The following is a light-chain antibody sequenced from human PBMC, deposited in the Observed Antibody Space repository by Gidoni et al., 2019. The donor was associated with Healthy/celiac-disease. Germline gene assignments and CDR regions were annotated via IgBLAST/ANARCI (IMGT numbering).Light chain of an antibody. Sequence: NFMLTHPHSVSESPGKTVTSSCTRSSGSIASNYVQWYQQRPGSSPTTVIYEDNQRPSGVPDRFSGSIDSSSNSASLTISGPKTEDEADYYCQSYDSSNFVVFGGGTKLTVL. CDR1: SGSIASNY. CDR2: EDN. J-gene: IGLJ2*01. CDR3: QSYDSSNFVV. V-gene: IGLV6-57*01.